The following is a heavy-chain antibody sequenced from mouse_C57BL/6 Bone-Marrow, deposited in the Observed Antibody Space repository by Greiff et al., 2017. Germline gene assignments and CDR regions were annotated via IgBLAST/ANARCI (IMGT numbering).Heavy chain of an antibody. CDR3: SRQVTTVLATKYFDV. CDR2: ISGGGGNT. V-gene: IGHV5-9*01. D-gene: IGHD1-1*01. CDR1: GFTFCSYT. J-gene: IGHJ1*03. Sequence: EVKVVESGGGLVKPGGSLKLSCAASGFTFCSYTMSWVRQTPEKRLQWVAAISGGGGNTYYPDSVKGRFTISRDNDKNILYLQMSSLRSEDTALYYCSRQVTTVLATKYFDVWGTGTTVTVSS.